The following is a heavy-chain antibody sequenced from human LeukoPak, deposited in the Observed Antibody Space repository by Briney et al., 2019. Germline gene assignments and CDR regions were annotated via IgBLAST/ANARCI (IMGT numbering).Heavy chain of an antibody. CDR3: ARGVGETAVVNAAYYMAV. Sequence: ASVKASCKASGYTFTSYDINWVRQATGQGLEWMGWMNPNRGNTGYAQKFQGRVTITRNTSISTAYMELSSLRSEDTAVYYCARGVGETAVVNAAYYMAVWRKGTTVTVSS. D-gene: IGHD3-22*01. V-gene: IGHV1-8*03. J-gene: IGHJ6*03. CDR2: MNPNRGNT. CDR1: GYTFTSYD.